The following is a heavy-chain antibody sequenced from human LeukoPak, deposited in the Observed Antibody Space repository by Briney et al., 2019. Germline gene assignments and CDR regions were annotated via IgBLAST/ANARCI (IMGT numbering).Heavy chain of an antibody. Sequence: PSETLSLTCAVYGGSFSGYYWSWIRQPPGKGLEWIGEINHSGSTNYNPSLKRRVTISVDTSKNQFSLKLSSVTAADTAVYYCARARLPAGQWLPDGKYFDYWGQGTLVTVSS. CDR3: ARARLPAGQWLPDGKYFDY. J-gene: IGHJ4*02. CDR2: INHSGST. D-gene: IGHD6-19*01. CDR1: GGSFSGYY. V-gene: IGHV4-34*01.